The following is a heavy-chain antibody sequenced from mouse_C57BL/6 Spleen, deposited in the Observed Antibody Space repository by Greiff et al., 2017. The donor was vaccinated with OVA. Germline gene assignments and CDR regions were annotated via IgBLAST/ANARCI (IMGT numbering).Heavy chain of an antibody. Sequence: QVQLQQPGAELVRPGSSVKLSCKASGYTFTSYWMDWVKQRPGQGLEWIGNIYPSDSETHYNQKFKDKATLTVDKSSSTAYMQLSSLTSEDSAVYYCARSAYGNYGVMDYWGQGTSVTVSS. D-gene: IGHD2-1*01. CDR2: IYPSDSET. CDR3: ARSAYGNYGVMDY. CDR1: GYTFTSYW. J-gene: IGHJ4*01. V-gene: IGHV1-61*01.